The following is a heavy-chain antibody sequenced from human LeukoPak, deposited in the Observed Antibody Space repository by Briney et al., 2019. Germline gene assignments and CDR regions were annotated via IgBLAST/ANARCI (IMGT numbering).Heavy chain of an antibody. D-gene: IGHD3-3*01. V-gene: IGHV3-21*01. CDR1: GFTFSSYS. Sequence: PGGSLRLSCAASGFTFSSYSMNWVRQAPGKGLEWVSSISSSSSYIYYADSVKGRFTISRDNAKNSLYLQMNSLRAEDTAVYYCARGSAISYDFWSGYFPELHNWFDPWGQGTLVTVSS. J-gene: IGHJ5*02. CDR2: ISSSSSYI. CDR3: ARGSAISYDFWSGYFPELHNWFDP.